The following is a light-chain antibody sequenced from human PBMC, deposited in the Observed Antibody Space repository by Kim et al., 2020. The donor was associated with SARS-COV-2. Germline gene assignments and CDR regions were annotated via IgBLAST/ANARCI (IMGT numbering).Light chain of an antibody. Sequence: SYELTQPPSVSVSPGQTASITCSGDKLGDKYAFWYQQKPGQSPVLVIYQDSKRPSGIPERFSGSNSGNTATLTISGTQAMDEADYYCRAWDSSTAVFGGG. CDR3: RAWDSSTAV. CDR2: QDS. J-gene: IGLJ7*01. V-gene: IGLV3-1*01. CDR1: KLGDKY.